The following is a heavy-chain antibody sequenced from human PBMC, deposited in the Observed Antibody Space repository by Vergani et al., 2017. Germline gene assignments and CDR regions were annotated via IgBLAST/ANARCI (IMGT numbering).Heavy chain of an antibody. D-gene: IGHD2-2*01. CDR1: GFTFSSYW. CDR2: IKQDGSEK. Sequence: EVQLVESGGGLVQPGGSLRLSCAASGFTFSSYWMSWVRQAPGKGLEWVANIKQDGSEKYYVDSVKGRFTISRDNAKNSLYLQMNSLRAEDTAVYYCAKDLSGSSRCNWFDPWGQGTLVTVSS. CDR3: AKDLSGSSRCNWFDP. V-gene: IGHV3-7*03. J-gene: IGHJ5*02.